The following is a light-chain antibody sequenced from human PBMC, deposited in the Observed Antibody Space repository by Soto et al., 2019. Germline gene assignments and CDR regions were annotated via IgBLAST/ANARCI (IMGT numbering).Light chain of an antibody. Sequence: EIVMTQSPSTLSVSPGERATLSCTARQSVSSDLAWYHQKPGQAPRLLIYGASTRATGIPAWFSGSGSGTDFTLTISRLEPEDFAVYHCQQDGSSPTTFRQGTKVDIK. CDR3: QQDGSSPTT. CDR2: GAS. J-gene: IGKJ1*01. V-gene: IGKV3-20*01. CDR1: QSVSSD.